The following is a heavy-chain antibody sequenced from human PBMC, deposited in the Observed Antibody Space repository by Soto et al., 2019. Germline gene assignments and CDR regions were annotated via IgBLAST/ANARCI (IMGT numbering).Heavy chain of an antibody. V-gene: IGHV1-69*01. Sequence: QVQLVQSGAEVKKPGSSVKVSCKASGGTFSSYAISWVRQAPGQGLEWMGGIIPIFGTANYAQKFQGRVTITADESTSTDYMELSSLRSEDTAMYYCARGPGPYYDFWSGYYTPHEYWVQGTLVTVSS. CDR1: GGTFSSYA. J-gene: IGHJ4*02. CDR2: IIPIFGTA. CDR3: ARGPGPYYDFWSGYYTPHEY. D-gene: IGHD3-3*01.